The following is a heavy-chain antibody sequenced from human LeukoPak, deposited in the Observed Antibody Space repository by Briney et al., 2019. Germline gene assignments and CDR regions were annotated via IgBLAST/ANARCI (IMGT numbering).Heavy chain of an antibody. J-gene: IGHJ4*02. CDR3: ARDRGESGILRS. Sequence: ASVKVSCKASGYTFTGYYMHWVRQAPGQGLEWMGWINPNSGGTNYAQRFQGRVTMTRDTSISTAYMELSRLRSDDTAVYYCARDRGESGILRSWGQGTLVTVSS. CDR1: GYTFTGYY. D-gene: IGHD1-26*01. V-gene: IGHV1-2*02. CDR2: INPNSGGT.